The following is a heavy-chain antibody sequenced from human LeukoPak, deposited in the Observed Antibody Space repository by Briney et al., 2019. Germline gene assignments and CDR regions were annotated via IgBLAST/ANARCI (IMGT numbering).Heavy chain of an antibody. CDR1: GGTFSSYA. J-gene: IGHJ6*03. CDR3: ARSFSSGYYYYYYYMDV. Sequence: SVKVSCKASGGTFSSYAISWVRQAPGQGLEWMGGIIPIFGTANYAQKFQGRVTITADESTSKAYMELSSLRSEDTAVYYCARSFSSGYYYYYYYMDVWGEGTTVTVSS. V-gene: IGHV1-69*13. CDR2: IIPIFGTA. D-gene: IGHD5-18*01.